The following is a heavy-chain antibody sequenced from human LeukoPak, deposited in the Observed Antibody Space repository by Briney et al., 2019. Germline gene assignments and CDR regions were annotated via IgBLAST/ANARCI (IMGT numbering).Heavy chain of an antibody. CDR3: AREDPQTTVPEGMDV. V-gene: IGHV4-59*01. Sequence: SETLSLTCSVSGGSISTYYWSWVRQLPGKGLEWVGYIYYTGTTNYNPSLRSRVTISVDTSRNQFSLRLSSVTAADTAVYYCAREDPQTTVPEGMDVWGHGTTVIVSS. D-gene: IGHD4-17*01. J-gene: IGHJ6*02. CDR1: GGSISTYY. CDR2: IYYTGTT.